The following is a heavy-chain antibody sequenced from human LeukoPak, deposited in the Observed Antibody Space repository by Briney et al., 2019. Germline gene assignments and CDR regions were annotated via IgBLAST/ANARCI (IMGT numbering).Heavy chain of an antibody. Sequence: SQTLSLTFAISGDSVSSNSVAWNWIRQSPSRGLEWLGRTYYRSKWSNDYAISVKSRITINPDTSKNQFSLQLNSVTPEDTAVYYCARGNAATGFDYWGQGSMATVSS. V-gene: IGHV6-1*01. CDR1: GDSVSSNSVA. D-gene: IGHD6-13*01. CDR3: ARGNAATGFDY. CDR2: TYYRSKWSN. J-gene: IGHJ4*02.